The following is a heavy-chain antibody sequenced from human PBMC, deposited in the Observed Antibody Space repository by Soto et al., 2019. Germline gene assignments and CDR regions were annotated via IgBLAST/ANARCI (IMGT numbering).Heavy chain of an antibody. Sequence: EVRLVQTGGGSIQPGGSLRLSCAVSGFSVRDNYMFWVRQAPGKGLEWVSLIYSGGGTNYADSVKGRFTISRDNSKNTLFLQMNSLRVEDTAVYYCARETDSAGDGDFWGQGTPVTVSS. V-gene: IGHV3-53*02. CDR1: GFSVRDNY. CDR3: ARETDSAGDGDF. D-gene: IGHD1-26*01. CDR2: IYSGGGT. J-gene: IGHJ4*02.